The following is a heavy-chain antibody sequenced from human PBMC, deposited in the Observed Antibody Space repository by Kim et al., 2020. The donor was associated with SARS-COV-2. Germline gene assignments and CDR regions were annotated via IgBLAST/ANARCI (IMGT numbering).Heavy chain of an antibody. CDR2: ISYDGSNK. D-gene: IGHD1-1*01. V-gene: IGHV3-30*04. CDR1: GFTFSSYA. J-gene: IGHJ6*02. CDR3: ARGTTGNYYYGMDV. Sequence: LSLTCAASGFTFSSYAMHWVRQAPGKGLEWVAVISYDGSNKYYVDSVKGRFTISRDNSKNTLYLQMNSLRAEDTAVYYCARGTTGNYYYGMDVWGQGTTVTVSS.